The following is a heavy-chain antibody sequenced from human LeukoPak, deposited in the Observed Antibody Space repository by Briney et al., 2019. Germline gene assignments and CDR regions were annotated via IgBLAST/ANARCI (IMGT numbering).Heavy chain of an antibody. CDR1: GSTFSSYD. CDR2: IGTAGDT. V-gene: IGHV3-13*01. J-gene: IGHJ4*02. D-gene: IGHD5-12*01. CDR3: ARVKYSGYALDY. Sequence: PGGSLRLSCAASGSTFSSYDMHWVRQATGKGLEWVSAIGTAGDTYYPGSVKGRFTISRENAKNSLYLQMNSLRAGDTAVYYCARVKYSGYALDYWGQGTLVTVSS.